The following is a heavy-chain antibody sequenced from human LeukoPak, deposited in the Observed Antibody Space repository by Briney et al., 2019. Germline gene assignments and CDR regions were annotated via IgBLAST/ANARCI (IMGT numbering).Heavy chain of an antibody. CDR1: GYTFTSHG. V-gene: IGHV1-18*01. J-gene: IGHJ4*02. Sequence: ASVKVSCKASGYTFTSHGFSWVRQAPGKGLEWMGWVSAYNGNTNYAQELQGRVTMTTDTSTSTAYMELSSLRSEDTAVYYCARHCSSTSCSLTLYWGQGTLVTVSS. CDR3: ARHCSSTSCSLTLY. CDR2: VSAYNGNT. D-gene: IGHD2-2*01.